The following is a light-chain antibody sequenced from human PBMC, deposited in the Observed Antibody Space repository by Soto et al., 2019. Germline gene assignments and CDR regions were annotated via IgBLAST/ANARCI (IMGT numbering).Light chain of an antibody. Sequence: VLTQSPGTLSLSPGERAALSCRASETISSGYVAWYQQKPGQAPRLLIYSTSTRATDIPDRFSGSESGTEFTLTISRLEPEDFAVYYCQFFHNSPPMYTFGQGTKLEIK. CDR1: ETISSGY. J-gene: IGKJ2*01. V-gene: IGKV3-20*01. CDR3: QFFHNSPPMYT. CDR2: STS.